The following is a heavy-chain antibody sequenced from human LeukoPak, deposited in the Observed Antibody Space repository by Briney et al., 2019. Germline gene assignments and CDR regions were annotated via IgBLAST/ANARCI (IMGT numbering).Heavy chain of an antibody. D-gene: IGHD6-19*01. CDR1: GFTFSSYG. V-gene: IGHV3-23*01. CDR3: AKGISSSGWYS. CDR2: ISGSGGST. Sequence: QAGGSLRLSCAASGFTFSSYGMSWVRQAPGKGLEWVSAISGSGGSTYYADSVKGRFTISRDNSKNTLYLQMNSLRAEDTAVYYCAKGISSSGWYSWGQGTLVTVSS. J-gene: IGHJ4*02.